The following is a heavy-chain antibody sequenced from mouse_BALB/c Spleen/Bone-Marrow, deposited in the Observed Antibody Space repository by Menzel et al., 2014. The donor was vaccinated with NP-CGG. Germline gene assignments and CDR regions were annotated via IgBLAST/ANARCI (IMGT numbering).Heavy chain of an antibody. CDR2: IYPGDGDT. J-gene: IGHJ2*01. D-gene: IGHD2-1*01. Sequence: QVHVKQSGAELVRPGSSEKISCKASGYAFSSYWMNWVKQRPGQGLEWIGQIYPGDGDTNYSGKFKGKATLTADESSSTAYMQLSSLTSEDSAVYFCAFGNYDFDYWGQGTTLTVSS. V-gene: IGHV1-80*01. CDR1: GYAFSSYW. CDR3: AFGNYDFDY.